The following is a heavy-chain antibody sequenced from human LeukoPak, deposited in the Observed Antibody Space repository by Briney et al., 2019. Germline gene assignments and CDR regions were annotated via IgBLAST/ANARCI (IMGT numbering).Heavy chain of an antibody. CDR1: GYTFTSFI. V-gene: IGHV1-18*01. Sequence: ASVKVSCKASGYTFTSFIVGWVRQAPGQGLEWMGRISPKNGNTNYAQRLQGRVTMTTDTSTNTAYMELTSLRSDDTVVYYCARYSDDVLTGNYAFDVWGQGTKVTVSS. J-gene: IGHJ3*01. CDR3: ARYSDDVLTGNYAFDV. D-gene: IGHD3-9*01. CDR2: ISPKNGNT.